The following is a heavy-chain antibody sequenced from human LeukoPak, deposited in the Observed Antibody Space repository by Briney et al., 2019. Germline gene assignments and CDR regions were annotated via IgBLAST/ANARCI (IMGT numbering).Heavy chain of an antibody. J-gene: IGHJ5*02. V-gene: IGHV1-69*01. D-gene: IGHD2-21*02. Sequence: GSSVKVSCKASGGTLSSYAISWVRQAPGQGLEWMGGIIPIFGTANYAQKFQGRVTITADESTSTAYMELSSLRSEDTAVYYCAYCGGDCYPDIWFDPWGQGTLVTVSS. CDR3: AYCGGDCYPDIWFDP. CDR2: IIPIFGTA. CDR1: GGTLSSYA.